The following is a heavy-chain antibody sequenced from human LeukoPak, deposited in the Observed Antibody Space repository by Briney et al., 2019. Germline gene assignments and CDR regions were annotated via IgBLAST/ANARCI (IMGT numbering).Heavy chain of an antibody. CDR1: GESFSGYY. D-gene: IGHD6-13*01. CDR2: INHSGST. Sequence: SETLSLTCAVYGESFSGYYWSWIRQPPGKGLEWIGEINHSGSTNYNPSLKSRVTISVDTSKNQFSLKLSSVTAADTAVYYCARVAAAGPRRGYYYYYGMDVWGQGTTVTVSS. J-gene: IGHJ6*02. CDR3: ARVAAAGPRRGYYYYYGMDV. V-gene: IGHV4-34*01.